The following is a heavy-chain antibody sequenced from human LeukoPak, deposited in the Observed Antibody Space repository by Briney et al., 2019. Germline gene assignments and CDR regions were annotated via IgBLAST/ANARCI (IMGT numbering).Heavy chain of an antibody. D-gene: IGHD3-22*01. CDR3: ARGRYYDSSGYYKGRYFDY. Sequence: SETLSLTCAVYGGSFSGYYWGWIRQPPGKGLEWIGEINHSGSTNYNPSLKSRVTISVDTSKNQFSLKLSSVTAADTAVYYCARGRYYDSSGYYKGRYFDYWGQGTLVTVSS. V-gene: IGHV4-34*01. CDR2: INHSGST. CDR1: GGSFSGYY. J-gene: IGHJ4*02.